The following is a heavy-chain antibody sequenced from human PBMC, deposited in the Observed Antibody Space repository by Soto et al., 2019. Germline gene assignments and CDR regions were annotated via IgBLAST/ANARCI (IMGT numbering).Heavy chain of an antibody. CDR3: AAYRLAVAGTPLPYYFDY. J-gene: IGHJ4*02. CDR1: GFTFTSSA. D-gene: IGHD6-19*01. CDR2: IVVGSGNT. Sequence: GASVKVSCKASGFTFTSSAMQWVRQARGQRLEWIGWIVVGSGNTNYAQKFQERVTITRDMSTSTAYMELSSLRSEDTAVYYCAAYRLAVAGTPLPYYFDYWGQGTLVTVSS. V-gene: IGHV1-58*02.